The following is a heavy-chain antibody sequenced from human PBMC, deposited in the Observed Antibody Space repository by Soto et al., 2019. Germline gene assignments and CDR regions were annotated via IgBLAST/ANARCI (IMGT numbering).Heavy chain of an antibody. D-gene: IGHD5-12*01. CDR3: ARARGNDWYSDY. V-gene: IGHV3-21*01. Sequence: GGSLRLSCAASGFTFSSYSMNWVRQAPGKGLEWVSSISSSSSYVYYADSVKGRFTISRDSASNSLFLQMTSLRAEDTAVYHCARARGNDWYSDYWGQGTLVTVSS. CDR1: GFTFSSYS. CDR2: ISSSSSYV. J-gene: IGHJ4*02.